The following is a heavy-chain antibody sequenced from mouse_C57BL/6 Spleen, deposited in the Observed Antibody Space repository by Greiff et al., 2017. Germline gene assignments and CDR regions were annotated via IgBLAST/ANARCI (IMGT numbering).Heavy chain of an antibody. CDR3: ARYGATVCLGC. Sequence: EVKLMESGPGLVKPSQSLSLTCSVTGYSITSGYYWNWIRQFPGNKLEWMGYISYDGSNNYNPSIKKRISITRDTSKNQFFLKLNSVTTEDTATSYCARYGATVCLGCWGQGATLTVST. V-gene: IGHV3-6*01. D-gene: IGHD1-1*01. CDR2: ISYDGSN. J-gene: IGHJ2*01. CDR1: GYSITSGYY.